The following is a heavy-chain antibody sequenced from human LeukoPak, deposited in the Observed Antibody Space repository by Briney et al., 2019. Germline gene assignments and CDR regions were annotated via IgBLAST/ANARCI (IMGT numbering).Heavy chain of an antibody. V-gene: IGHV1-24*01. CDR3: VRGASSIAALNPFWYFDL. CDR2: FDPEDGET. D-gene: IGHD6-6*01. CDR1: GYTLTELS. J-gene: IGHJ2*01. Sequence: ASVKVSCKVSGYTLTELSMHWVRQAPGKGLEWMGGFDPEDGETIYAQKFQGRVTMTRDTSTNTVYMELSSLRSEDTAVFYCVRGASSIAALNPFWYFDLWGRGTLVTVSS.